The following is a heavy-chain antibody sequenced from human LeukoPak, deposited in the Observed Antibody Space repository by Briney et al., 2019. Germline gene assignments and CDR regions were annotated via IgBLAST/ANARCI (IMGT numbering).Heavy chain of an antibody. J-gene: IGHJ3*02. CDR2: SYYSGST. D-gene: IGHD5-24*01. CDR3: ARLRWLQTRNAFDI. Sequence: SETLSLTCTVSGGSISSYYWSWIRQPPGKGLEWIGYSYYSGSTNYNPSLKSRVTISVDTSKNQFSLKLSSVTAADTAVYYCARLRWLQTRNAFDIWGQGTMVTVSS. V-gene: IGHV4-59*01. CDR1: GGSISSYY.